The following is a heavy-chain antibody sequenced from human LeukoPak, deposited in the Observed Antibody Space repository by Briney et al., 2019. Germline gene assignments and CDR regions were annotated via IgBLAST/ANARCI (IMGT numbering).Heavy chain of an antibody. V-gene: IGHV1-18*01. CDR1: GYTFTSNG. Sequence: ASVKVSCKASGYTFTSNGISWVRQAPGQGLEWMGWISAYNGHTNYAQKFQGRVTMTRDTSISTAYMELSRLRYDDTAVYYCARDMDTGPDLFDYWGQGTLVTVSS. CDR3: ARDMDTGPDLFDY. CDR2: ISAYNGHT. J-gene: IGHJ4*02. D-gene: IGHD5-18*01.